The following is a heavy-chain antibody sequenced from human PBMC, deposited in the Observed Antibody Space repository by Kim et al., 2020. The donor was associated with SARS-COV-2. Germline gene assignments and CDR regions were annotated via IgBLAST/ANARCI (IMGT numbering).Heavy chain of an antibody. Sequence: ASVKVSCKASGYTFTSYDINWVRQATGQGLEWMGWMNPNSGNTGYAQKFQGRVTMTRNTSISTAYMELSSLRSEDTAVYYCARGRGVTMVRGVIIHYYYYGMDVWGQGTTVTVSS. D-gene: IGHD3-10*01. CDR1: GYTFTSYD. J-gene: IGHJ6*02. V-gene: IGHV1-8*01. CDR3: ARGRGVTMVRGVIIHYYYYGMDV. CDR2: MNPNSGNT.